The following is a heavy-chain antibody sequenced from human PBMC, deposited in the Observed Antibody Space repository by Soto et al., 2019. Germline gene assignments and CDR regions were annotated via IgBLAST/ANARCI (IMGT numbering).Heavy chain of an antibody. Sequence: TGGSLRLSCAASGCTFSSYAMSWVRQAPGKGLEWVSAISGSGGSTYYADSVKGRFTISRDNSKNTLYLQMDSLRAEDTAVYYCAKDNREGFDYRNDYWGQGTLVTVSS. D-gene: IGHD3-9*01. J-gene: IGHJ4*02. V-gene: IGHV3-23*01. CDR3: AKDNREGFDYRNDY. CDR2: ISGSGGST. CDR1: GCTFSSYA.